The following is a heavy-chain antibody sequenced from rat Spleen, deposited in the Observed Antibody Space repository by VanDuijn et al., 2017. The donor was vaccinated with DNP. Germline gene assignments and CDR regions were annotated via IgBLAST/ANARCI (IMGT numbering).Heavy chain of an antibody. CDR3: GKDRVANWEGGY. Sequence: EVQLVESGGDLVQPGRSLTLSCVASGFTFNNYWMAWIRQVPGKGLEWVASITRSGGSPFYPDSVKGRFTISRNNAESTLYLQMDSLRSEDTATYYCGKDRVANWEGGYWGQGVVVTVSS. CDR1: GFTFNNYW. D-gene: IGHD5-1*01. V-gene: IGHV5-31*01. J-gene: IGHJ2*01. CDR2: ITRSGGSP.